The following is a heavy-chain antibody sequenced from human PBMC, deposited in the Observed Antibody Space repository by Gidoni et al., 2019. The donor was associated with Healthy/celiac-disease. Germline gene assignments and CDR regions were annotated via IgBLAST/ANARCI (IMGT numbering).Heavy chain of an antibody. CDR2: ISGSGGST. CDR1: TFSSYA. V-gene: IGHV3-23*01. CDR3: AKDLHSSSWYPWDY. D-gene: IGHD6-13*01. J-gene: IGHJ4*02. Sequence: TFSSYAMSWVRQAPGKGLEWVSAISGSGGSTYYADSVKGRFTISRDNSKNTLYLQMNSLRAEDTAVYYCAKDLHSSSWYPWDYWGQGTLVTVSS.